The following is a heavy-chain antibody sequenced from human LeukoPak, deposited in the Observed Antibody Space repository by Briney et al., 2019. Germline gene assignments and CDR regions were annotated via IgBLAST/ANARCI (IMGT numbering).Heavy chain of an antibody. D-gene: IGHD2-2*01. CDR2: INHSGST. CDR1: GVSFSGYY. J-gene: IGHJ4*02. Sequence: SETLSLTCAVYGVSFSGYYWSWIRQPPGKGLEWIGEINHSGSTNYNPSLKSRVTISVDTSKNQFSLKLSSVTAADTAVYYCARVPGVTSFDYWGQGTLVTVSS. V-gene: IGHV4-34*01. CDR3: ARVPGVTSFDY.